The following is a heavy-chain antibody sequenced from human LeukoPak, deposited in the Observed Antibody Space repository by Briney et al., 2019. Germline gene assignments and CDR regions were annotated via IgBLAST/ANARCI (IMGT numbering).Heavy chain of an antibody. Sequence: GGSLRLSSAASGCTISSNSMSWVRQTPGKGLEWVSVIYSGGGTFYADSVKGRFTISRDNSNNTLYLQMNSLRVEDTAVYYCASRILLAASWGQGTLVTVSS. CDR1: GCTISSNS. CDR2: IYSGGGT. J-gene: IGHJ5*02. D-gene: IGHD2-8*01. V-gene: IGHV3-53*01. CDR3: ASRILLAAS.